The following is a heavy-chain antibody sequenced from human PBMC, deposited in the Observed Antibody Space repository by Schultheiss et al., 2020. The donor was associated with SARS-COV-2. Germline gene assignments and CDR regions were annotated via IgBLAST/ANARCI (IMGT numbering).Heavy chain of an antibody. V-gene: IGHV4-59*10. CDR2: IYTSGST. Sequence: SQTLSLTCAVYGGSFSGYYWSWIRQPAGKGLEWIGRIYTSGSTNYNPSLKSRVTMSVDTSKNQFSLKLSSVTAADTAVYYCARLGYDSSGYYLGGSDYWGQGTLVTVSS. D-gene: IGHD3-22*01. CDR3: ARLGYDSSGYYLGGSDY. J-gene: IGHJ4*02. CDR1: GGSFSGYY.